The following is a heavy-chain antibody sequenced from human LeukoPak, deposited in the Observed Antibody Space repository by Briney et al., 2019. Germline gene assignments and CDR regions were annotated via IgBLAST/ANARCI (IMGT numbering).Heavy chain of an antibody. CDR2: ISYDGSNK. D-gene: IGHD3-10*01. CDR3: AKAEFLGGGGSDFDY. J-gene: IGHJ4*02. CDR1: GFTFSGYG. V-gene: IGHV3-30*18. Sequence: PGGSLRLSCAASGFTFSGYGMHWVRQAPGKGLEWVAVISYDGSNKYYADSVEGRFTISRDNSKNTLYLQMNSLRAEDTAVYYCAKAEFLGGGGSDFDYWGQGTLVTVSS.